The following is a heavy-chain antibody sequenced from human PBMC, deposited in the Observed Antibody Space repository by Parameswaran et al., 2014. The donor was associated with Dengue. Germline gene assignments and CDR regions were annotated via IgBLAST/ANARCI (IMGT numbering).Heavy chain of an antibody. J-gene: IGHJ4*02. CDR3: ARVSDCGGDCYPDY. D-gene: IGHD2-21*01. CDR2: INPSGGST. V-gene: IGHV1-46*01. Sequence: WVRQAPGQGLEWMGIINPSGGSTSYAQKFQGRVTMTRDTSTSTVYMELSSLRSEDTAVYYCARVSDCGGDCYPDYWGQGTLVTVSS.